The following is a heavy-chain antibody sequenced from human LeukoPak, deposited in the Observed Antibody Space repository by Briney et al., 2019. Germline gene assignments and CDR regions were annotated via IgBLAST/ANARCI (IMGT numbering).Heavy chain of an antibody. V-gene: IGHV3-64*01. J-gene: IGHJ4*02. Sequence: GGSLRLSCAASGFTFSSYAMHWVRQAPGKGLEYVSAISSNGGSTYYANSVKGRFTISRDNSKNTLYLQMGSLRAEDMAVYYCARAFWEVRDYWGQGTLVTVSS. CDR3: ARAFWEVRDY. CDR2: ISSNGGST. CDR1: GFTFSSYA. D-gene: IGHD1-26*01.